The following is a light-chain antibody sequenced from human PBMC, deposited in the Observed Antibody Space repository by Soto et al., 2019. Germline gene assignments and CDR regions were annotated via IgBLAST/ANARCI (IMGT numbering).Light chain of an antibody. CDR1: QDIRTS. V-gene: IGKV1-33*01. CDR3: QQYDNLPPFT. Sequence: DIQMTQSPSSLSASVGARVSITCQASQDIRTSLSWFQQKPGRAPKHLIYGASNLETGVPSRFRGSESRKDFTYTISSLQPEDIAPYYCQQYDNLPPFTFGPGTKVDI. CDR2: GAS. J-gene: IGKJ3*01.